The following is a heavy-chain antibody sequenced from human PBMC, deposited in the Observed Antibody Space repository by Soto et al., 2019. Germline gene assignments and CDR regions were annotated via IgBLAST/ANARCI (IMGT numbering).Heavy chain of an antibody. CDR1: GFTFSSYG. J-gene: IGHJ4*02. CDR2: IWYDGSNK. CDR3: ARESSDSSGFPEYYFDY. V-gene: IGHV3-33*01. D-gene: IGHD3-22*01. Sequence: QVQLVESGGGVVQPGRSLRLSCAASGFTFSSYGMHWVRQAPGKGLEWVAVIWYDGSNKYYADSVKGRLTISRDNSKNPLYLQMNSLRAEDTAVYYCARESSDSSGFPEYYFDYWGQGTLVTVSS.